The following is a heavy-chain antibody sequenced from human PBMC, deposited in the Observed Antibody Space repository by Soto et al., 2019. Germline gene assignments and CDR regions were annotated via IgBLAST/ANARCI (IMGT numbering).Heavy chain of an antibody. D-gene: IGHD2-15*01. J-gene: IGHJ5*02. CDR1: GYDFTTYW. V-gene: IGHV5-51*01. Sequence: PGESLKISCRDSGYDFTTYWIGWVRQMPGRGLEWVAIIHPSDSDARYSPSLQGQVTISADKSISTAYLQWSSLKASDAAMYYCAGHIDAASASDHWGQGTLVTVSS. CDR2: IHPSDSDA. CDR3: AGHIDAASASDH.